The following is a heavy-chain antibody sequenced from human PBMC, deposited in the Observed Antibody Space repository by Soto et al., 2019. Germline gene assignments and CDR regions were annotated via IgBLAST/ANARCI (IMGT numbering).Heavy chain of an antibody. CDR2: ISSSGSTI. J-gene: IGHJ5*02. CDR3: ARVIKFEQLVPTWWFDP. CDR1: GFTFSDYY. V-gene: IGHV3-11*01. Sequence: GGSLRLSCAASGFTFSDYYMSWIRQAPGKGLEWVSYISSSGSTIYYADSVKGRFTISRDNAKNSLYLQMNSLRAEDTAVYYCARVIKFEQLVPTWWFDPWGQGTLVTVSS. D-gene: IGHD6-6*01.